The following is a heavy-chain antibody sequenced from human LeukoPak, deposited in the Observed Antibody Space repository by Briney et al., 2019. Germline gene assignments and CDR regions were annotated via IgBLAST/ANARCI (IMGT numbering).Heavy chain of an antibody. V-gene: IGHV4-61*02. J-gene: IGHJ4*02. Sequence: SQTLSLTCTVSGGSISSGSYYWGWIRQPAGKGLEWIGRIYTSGSTNYNPSLKRRVTISVDTSTNQFSLKLTSVTAADTAVYHYAAYSSSWYDYWGQGTVVTVSS. D-gene: IGHD6-13*01. CDR3: AAYSSSWYDY. CDR1: GGSISSGSYY. CDR2: IYTSGST.